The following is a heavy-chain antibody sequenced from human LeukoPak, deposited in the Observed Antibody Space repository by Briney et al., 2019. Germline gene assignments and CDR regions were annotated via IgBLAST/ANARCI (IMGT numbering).Heavy chain of an antibody. V-gene: IGHV3-66*01. CDR3: ARATTVVAPCDY. Sequence: PGGSLRLSCAASGFTVSNNYMGWVRQAPAKGLEWVSVIYSVGSTYYADSVRGRFTISRDNSKNTLYLQMNSLRAEDTAVYYCARATTVVAPCDYWGQGTLVTVSS. D-gene: IGHD4-23*01. CDR1: GFTVSNNY. J-gene: IGHJ4*02. CDR2: IYSVGST.